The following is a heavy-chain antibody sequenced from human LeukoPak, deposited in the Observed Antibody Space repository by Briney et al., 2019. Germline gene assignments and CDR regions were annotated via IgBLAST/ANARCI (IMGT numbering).Heavy chain of an antibody. Sequence: HPGGSLRLSCAASGFTFSSYWMSWVRQAPGKGPEWVANINQDGSVKYYVDSVKGRFTISRDSAKNSLYLQMNSLRAEDTAVYYCTRDSQDSYVYYMVVWGKGTTVTVSS. D-gene: IGHD3-10*02. J-gene: IGHJ6*03. V-gene: IGHV3-7*01. CDR2: INQDGSVK. CDR1: GFTFSSYW. CDR3: TRDSQDSYVYYMVV.